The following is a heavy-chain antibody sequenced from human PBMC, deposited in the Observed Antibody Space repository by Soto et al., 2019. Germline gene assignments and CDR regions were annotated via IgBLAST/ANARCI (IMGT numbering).Heavy chain of an antibody. CDR2: ISYDGSNK. CDR3: AKDRDSSGWFSGYYYGVDV. D-gene: IGHD6-19*01. Sequence: PGGSLRLSCAASGFTFSSYAMHWVRQAPGKGLEWVALISYDGSNKYYADSVRGRFTISRDNSKNTLSLQVSSLRPEDTAVYYCAKDRDSSGWFSGYYYGVDVWGQGTTVTVSS. J-gene: IGHJ6*02. CDR1: GFTFSSYA. V-gene: IGHV3-30*18.